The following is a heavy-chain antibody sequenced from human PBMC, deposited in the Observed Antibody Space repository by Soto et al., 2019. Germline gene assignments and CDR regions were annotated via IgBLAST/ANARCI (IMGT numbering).Heavy chain of an antibody. J-gene: IGHJ4*02. CDR3: ANLERLSYFDY. D-gene: IGHD1-1*01. CDR2: ISGSGGST. V-gene: IGHV3-23*01. Sequence: GGSLRLSCAASGSTFSSYSMNWVRQAPGKGLEWVSAISGSGGSTYYADSVKGRFTISRDDSKNTLYLQMNSLRAEDTAVYYCANLERLSYFDYWGQGTLVTVSS. CDR1: GSTFSSYS.